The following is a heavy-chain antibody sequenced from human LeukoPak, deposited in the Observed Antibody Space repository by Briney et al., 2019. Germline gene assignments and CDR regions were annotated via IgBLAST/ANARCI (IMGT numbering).Heavy chain of an antibody. D-gene: IGHD6-13*01. CDR2: IYHSGST. J-gene: IGHJ4*02. V-gene: IGHV4-4*02. Sequence: SETLSLTCAVSGASISSSNWWSWVRQPPGKGLEWIGEIYHSGSTNYNPSLKSRVTISVDTSKNQFSLKLNSVTAADTAVYYCARLGIAAAAYFWGQGNLVTVSS. CDR3: ARLGIAAAAYF. CDR1: GASISSSNW.